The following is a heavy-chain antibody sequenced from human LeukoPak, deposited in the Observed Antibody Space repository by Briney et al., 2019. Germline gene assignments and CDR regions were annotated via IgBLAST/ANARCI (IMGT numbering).Heavy chain of an antibody. CDR3: ARQRGRNWFDP. CDR2: IYHSGST. CDR1: GYSISSGYY. D-gene: IGHD3-16*01. Sequence: PSETLSLTCAVSGYSISSGYYWGWIRQPPGKGLEWIGSIYHSGSTYYNPSLKSRVTLSVDTSNNQFSLKLNAVTAADTAVYYCARQRGRNWFDPWGQGTLVTVSS. V-gene: IGHV4-38-2*01. J-gene: IGHJ5*02.